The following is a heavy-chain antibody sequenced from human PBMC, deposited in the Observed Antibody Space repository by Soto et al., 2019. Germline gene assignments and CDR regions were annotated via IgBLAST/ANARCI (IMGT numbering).Heavy chain of an antibody. D-gene: IGHD2-2*01. CDR3: ARARIVVVPAAMLAWFDP. Sequence: PSETLSLTCTVSGGSISSGGYYWSWIRQHPGKGLEWIGYIYYSGSTYYNPSLKSRVTISVGTSKNQFSLKLSSVTAADTAVYYCARARIVVVPAAMLAWFDPWGQGTLVTVSS. CDR1: GGSISSGGYY. V-gene: IGHV4-31*03. CDR2: IYYSGST. J-gene: IGHJ5*02.